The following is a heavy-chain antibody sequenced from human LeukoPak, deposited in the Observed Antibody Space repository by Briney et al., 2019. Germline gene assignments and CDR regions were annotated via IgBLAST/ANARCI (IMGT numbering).Heavy chain of an antibody. V-gene: IGHV3-23*01. D-gene: IGHD6-13*01. Sequence: PGGSLRLSCAASGFTFSSYAMSWVRQAPGKGLEWVSAISGSGGSTYYAGSVKGRFTISRDNSKNTLYLQMSNLRAEDTAIYYCAKGVYTPYSSSWFDYWGQGTLVTVSS. CDR3: AKGVYTPYSSSWFDY. CDR2: ISGSGGST. CDR1: GFTFSSYA. J-gene: IGHJ5*01.